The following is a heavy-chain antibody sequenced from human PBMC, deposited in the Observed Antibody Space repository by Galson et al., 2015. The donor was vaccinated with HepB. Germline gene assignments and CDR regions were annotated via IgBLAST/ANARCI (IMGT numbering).Heavy chain of an antibody. V-gene: IGHV3-7*01. J-gene: IGHJ4*02. CDR3: ASKRSY. CDR2: IKQDGSEK. Sequence: SLRLSCAASGLSISSYWMSWVLQAPGKGLEWVANIKQDGSEKYYVDSVKGRFTISRDNAKNSVYLQMNSLRAEDTAVYYCASKRSYWGQGTLVTVSS. CDR1: GLSISSYW.